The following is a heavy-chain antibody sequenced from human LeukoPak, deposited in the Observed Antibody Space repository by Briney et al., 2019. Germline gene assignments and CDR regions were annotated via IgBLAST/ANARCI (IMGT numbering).Heavy chain of an antibody. V-gene: IGHV4-31*03. J-gene: IGHJ4*02. Sequence: SQTLSLTCTVSGGSISSGGYYWSWIRQHPGKGLEWIGYSYYSGSTYYNPSLKSRVTISVDTSKNQFSLKLNSVTAGDTAVYYCARSRSYYYDSSGYYLDSWGQGTLVTVSS. CDR3: ARSRSYYYDSSGYYLDS. CDR2: SYYSGST. D-gene: IGHD3-22*01. CDR1: GGSISSGGYY.